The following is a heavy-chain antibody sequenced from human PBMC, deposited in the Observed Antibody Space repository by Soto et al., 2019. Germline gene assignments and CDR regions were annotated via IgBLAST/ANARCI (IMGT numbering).Heavy chain of an antibody. CDR2: ISAYNGNT. CDR3: ATVPLTVAGHFDY. CDR1: GYTFTSYG. D-gene: IGHD6-19*01. J-gene: IGHJ4*02. Sequence: ASVKVSCKASGYTFTSYGISWVRQAPGQGLEWMGWISAYNGNTNYAQKLQGRVTITADKSTSTAYMELSSLRSEDTAVYYCATVPLTVAGHFDYWGQGTLVTVSS. V-gene: IGHV1-18*01.